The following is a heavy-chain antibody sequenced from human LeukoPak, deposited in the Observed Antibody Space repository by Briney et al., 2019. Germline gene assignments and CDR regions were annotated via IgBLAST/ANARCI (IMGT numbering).Heavy chain of an antibody. CDR1: GFTFSRFG. V-gene: IGHV3-64*04. J-gene: IGHJ4*02. Sequence: GGSLRLSCATSGFTFSRFGMHWVRQAPGKGLEYVSAISSNGGSTYYADSVKGRFTISRDNAKNSLYLQMNSLRAEDTAVYYCARDRGSGSYGIFDYWGQGTLVTVSS. D-gene: IGHD3-10*01. CDR2: ISSNGGST. CDR3: ARDRGSGSYGIFDY.